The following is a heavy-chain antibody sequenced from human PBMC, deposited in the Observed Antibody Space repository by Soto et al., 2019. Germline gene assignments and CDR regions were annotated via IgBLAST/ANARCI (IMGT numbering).Heavy chain of an antibody. Sequence: QVQLVQSGAEVRKSGSSVKVSCKLSGASFDSYTITWVRQAPGQGLEWMGGIIPIFGKTNYAQKFQGRLKITADGFTSAAYIDLSSLTSEDTAVYYCARGPLYDLESGMYWYFDLWGRGTLVTVSS. D-gene: IGHD1-26*01. CDR1: GASFDSYT. CDR2: IIPIFGKT. J-gene: IGHJ2*01. V-gene: IGHV1-69*01. CDR3: ARGPLYDLESGMYWYFDL.